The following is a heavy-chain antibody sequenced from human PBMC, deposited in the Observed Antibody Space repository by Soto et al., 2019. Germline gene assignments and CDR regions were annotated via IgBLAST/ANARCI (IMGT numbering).Heavy chain of an antibody. D-gene: IGHD2-15*01. V-gene: IGHV1-58*01. J-gene: IGHJ4*02. CDR3: AAEYCSGGSCYSRLDY. CDR2: IVVGSGNT. Sequence: QMQLVQSGPEVKKPGTSVKVSCKASGFTFTSSAVQWVRQARGQRLEWIGWIVVGSGNTNYAQKFQERVTITRDMSTSTAYMEPSSLRSEDTAVYYCAAEYCSGGSCYSRLDYWGQGTLVTVSS. CDR1: GFTFTSSA.